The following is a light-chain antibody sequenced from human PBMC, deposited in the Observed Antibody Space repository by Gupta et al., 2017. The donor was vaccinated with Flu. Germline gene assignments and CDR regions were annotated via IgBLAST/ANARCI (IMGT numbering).Light chain of an antibody. Sequence: PSSVSASVGDRVTIAWRASQEISNWLAWYQRQPGKAPKLLIYGSSKVKRGVPSRFSGSGSGTDFTLTISNRQPEDFATYYCQHSRNFPFTFGGGTKVEI. CDR3: QHSRNFPFT. J-gene: IGKJ4*01. V-gene: IGKV1-12*02. CDR1: QEISNW. CDR2: GSS.